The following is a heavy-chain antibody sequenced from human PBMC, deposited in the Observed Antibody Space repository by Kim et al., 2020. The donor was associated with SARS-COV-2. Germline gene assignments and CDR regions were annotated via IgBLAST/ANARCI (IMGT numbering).Heavy chain of an antibody. CDR3: ARGSDYYGSGSYWYYFDY. V-gene: IGHV1-69*13. Sequence: SVKVSCKASGGTFSSYAISWVRQAPGQGLEWMGGIIPIFGTANYAQKFQGRVTITADESTSTAYMELSSLRSEDTAVYYCARGSDYYGSGSYWYYFDYWGQGTLVTVSS. CDR2: IIPIFGTA. CDR1: GGTFSSYA. D-gene: IGHD3-10*01. J-gene: IGHJ4*02.